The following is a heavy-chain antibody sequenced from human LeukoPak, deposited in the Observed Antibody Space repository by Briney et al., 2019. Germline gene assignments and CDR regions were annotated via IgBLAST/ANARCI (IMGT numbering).Heavy chain of an antibody. Sequence: ESGPTLVNPSETLSLTCTVSGYSISSGYYWGWIRQPPGKGLEWIGSIYHSGSTYYSPSLKSRVTISVDTSKNQFSLKLSSVTAADTAVYYCARGNGEDFWSGYLAFDYWGQGTLVTVSS. V-gene: IGHV4-38-2*02. J-gene: IGHJ4*02. CDR1: GYSISSGYY. D-gene: IGHD3-3*01. CDR2: IYHSGST. CDR3: ARGNGEDFWSGYLAFDY.